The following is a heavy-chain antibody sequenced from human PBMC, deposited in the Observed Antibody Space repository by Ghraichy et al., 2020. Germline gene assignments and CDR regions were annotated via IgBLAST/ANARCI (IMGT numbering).Heavy chain of an antibody. J-gene: IGHJ6*04. CDR1: GFTVSSNY. D-gene: IGHD6-13*01. CDR3: ARDQSSSWRNYYYYYGMDV. Sequence: LSLTCAASGFTVSSNYMSWVRQAPGKGLEWVSVIYSGGSTYYADSVKGRFTISRDNSKNTLYLQMNSLRAEDTAVYYCARDQSSSWRNYYYYYGMDVWGKGTTVTVSS. V-gene: IGHV3-53*01. CDR2: IYSGGST.